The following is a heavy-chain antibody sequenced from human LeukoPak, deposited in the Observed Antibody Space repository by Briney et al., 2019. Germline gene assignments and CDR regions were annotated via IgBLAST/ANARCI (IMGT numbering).Heavy chain of an antibody. V-gene: IGHV1-8*01. CDR3: ASSSSYHYYYYMDV. Sequence: ASVKVSCKASGYTFTSYDINWVRQATGQGLEWMGWMNPNSGNTGYAQKFQGRVTITRNTSISTAYMELSSLRSEDTAVYYCASSSSYHYYYYMDVWGKGTTVTVSS. J-gene: IGHJ6*03. CDR2: MNPNSGNT. D-gene: IGHD6-6*01. CDR1: GYTFTSYD.